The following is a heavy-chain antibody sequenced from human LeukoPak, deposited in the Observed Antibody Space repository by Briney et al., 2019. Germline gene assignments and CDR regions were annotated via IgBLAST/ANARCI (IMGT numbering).Heavy chain of an antibody. J-gene: IGHJ3*02. V-gene: IGHV3-64*01. CDR3: ARDLSYSSGWYGNAFDI. CDR1: GFTFSSYS. D-gene: IGHD6-19*01. Sequence: GGSLRLSCAASGFTFSSYSMNWVRQAPGKGLEYVSAISSNGGSTYYANSVKGRFTISRDNSKNTLYLQMGSLRAEDMAVYYCARDLSYSSGWYGNAFDIWGQGTMVTVSS. CDR2: ISSNGGST.